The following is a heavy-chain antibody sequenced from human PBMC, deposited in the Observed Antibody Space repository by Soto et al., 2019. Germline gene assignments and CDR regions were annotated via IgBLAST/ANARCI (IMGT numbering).Heavy chain of an antibody. CDR2: ISGSGATT. Sequence: EVQLLESGGGLVQPGGSLRLSCAASGFTFSSYAMNWVRQAPGKGLEWVSGISGSGATTSYADSVKGRFTDSRDNSKNTLYVQMNSLRVEDTAVYHCAKLLYFDWSAYNWFEYWGQGTPVSVSS. CDR3: AKLLYFDWSAYNWFEY. V-gene: IGHV3-23*01. J-gene: IGHJ5*01. CDR1: GFTFSSYA. D-gene: IGHD3-9*01.